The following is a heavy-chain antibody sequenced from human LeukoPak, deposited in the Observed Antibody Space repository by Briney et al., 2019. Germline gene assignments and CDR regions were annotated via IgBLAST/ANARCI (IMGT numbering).Heavy chain of an antibody. CDR3: ARSDDESYSSGWYWFDP. CDR1: GFTFSSYA. Sequence: GRSLRVSCAASGFTFSSYAMHWVRQAPGKGLEWVAVISYDGRNKYYTDSVKGRFTISRDNSKNTLYLQMNSLRAEDTAVYYCARSDDESYSSGWYWFDPWGQGPLVTVSP. J-gene: IGHJ5*02. D-gene: IGHD6-19*01. CDR2: ISYDGRNK. V-gene: IGHV3-30*04.